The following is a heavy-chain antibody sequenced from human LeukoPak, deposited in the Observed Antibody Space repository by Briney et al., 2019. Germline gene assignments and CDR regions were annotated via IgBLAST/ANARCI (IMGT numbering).Heavy chain of an antibody. J-gene: IGHJ4*02. D-gene: IGHD3-10*01. CDR1: GFTFSSYE. CDR3: ARDPTGTMVRGVTPFDY. Sequence: EAGGSLRLSCAVSGFTFSSYEMNWVRQAPGKGLEWVAVIWYDGSNKYYADSVKGRFTISRDNSKNTLYLQMNSLRAEDTAVYYCARDPTGTMVRGVTPFDYWGQGTLVTVSS. CDR2: IWYDGSNK. V-gene: IGHV3-33*08.